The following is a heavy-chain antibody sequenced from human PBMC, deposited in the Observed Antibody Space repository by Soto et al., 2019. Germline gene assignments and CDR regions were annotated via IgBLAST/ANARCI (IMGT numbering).Heavy chain of an antibody. J-gene: IGHJ6*02. V-gene: IGHV3-74*03. D-gene: IGHD1-1*01. CDR1: GFIFSRHW. CDR3: AKCPNCPHRYNMDV. CDR2: INSDGLTT. Sequence: PVGSLRLSCAASGFIFSRHWMHWVRQAPGKGLVWVSHINSDGLTTKYADSVKGRFTISRDNANNMLYLQMNSLRAEDTAVYYCAKCPNCPHRYNMDVWGQGATVTVSS.